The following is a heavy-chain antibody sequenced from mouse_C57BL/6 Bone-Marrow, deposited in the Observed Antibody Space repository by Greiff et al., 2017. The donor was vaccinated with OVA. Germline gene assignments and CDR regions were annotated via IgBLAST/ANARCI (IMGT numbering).Heavy chain of an antibody. CDR3: ARGGYDYDDWYFDV. Sequence: VQQQQPGAELVKPGASVKMSCKASGYTFTSYWITWVKQRPGQGLEWIGDIYPGSGSTNYNEKFKSKATLTVDTSSSTAYMQLSSLTSEDSAVYYCARGGYDYDDWYFDVWGTGTTVTVSS. J-gene: IGHJ1*03. D-gene: IGHD2-4*01. V-gene: IGHV1-55*01. CDR1: GYTFTSYW. CDR2: IYPGSGST.